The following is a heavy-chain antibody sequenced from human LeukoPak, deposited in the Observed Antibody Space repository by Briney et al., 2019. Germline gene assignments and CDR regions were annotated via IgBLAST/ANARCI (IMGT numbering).Heavy chain of an antibody. Sequence: GGSLRLSCAASGFTVSSNYMSWVRQAPGKGLEWVSVIYSGGSTYYADSVKGRFTISRDNSKNTLYLQMNSLRAEDTAVYYCARDGNDAYYDFWSGKSGYYYYGMDVWGQGTTVTVPS. CDR2: IYSGGST. CDR1: GFTVSSNY. D-gene: IGHD3-3*01. CDR3: ARDGNDAYYDFWSGKSGYYYYGMDV. J-gene: IGHJ6*02. V-gene: IGHV3-66*01.